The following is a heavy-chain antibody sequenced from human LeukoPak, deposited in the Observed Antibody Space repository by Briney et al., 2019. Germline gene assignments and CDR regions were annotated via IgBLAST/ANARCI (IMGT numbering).Heavy chain of an antibody. CDR3: ARAHPAYSSSSGFDY. Sequence: SETLSLTRTVSIGSISSHYRSWIRQPPGKGPEGMGYIFYTGSTSYNPSLRNRITISIDTSKNQFSLRLKSLTDADTALYFCARAHPAYSSSSGFDYWGQGTLVTVSS. J-gene: IGHJ4*02. CDR2: IFYTGST. D-gene: IGHD6-6*01. CDR1: IGSISSHY. V-gene: IGHV4-59*11.